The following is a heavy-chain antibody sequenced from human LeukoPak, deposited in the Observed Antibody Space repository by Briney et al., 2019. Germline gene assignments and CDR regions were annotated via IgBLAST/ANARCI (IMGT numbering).Heavy chain of an antibody. CDR1: GGSISSYY. Sequence: SETLSLTCTVSGGSISSYYWSWIRQPPGKGLEWIGCIYYSGSTNYNPSLKSRVTISVDTSKNQFSLKLSSVTAADTAVYYCASRIAAAVYYYYMDVWGKGTTVTVSS. CDR3: ASRIAAAVYYYYMDV. J-gene: IGHJ6*03. D-gene: IGHD6-13*01. CDR2: IYYSGST. V-gene: IGHV4-59*12.